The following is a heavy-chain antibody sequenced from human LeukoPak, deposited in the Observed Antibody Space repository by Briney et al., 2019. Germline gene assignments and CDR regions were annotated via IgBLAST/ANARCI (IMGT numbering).Heavy chain of an antibody. CDR3: ARGYYDSSGSTLDY. J-gene: IGHJ4*02. CDR2: INPNSGGT. V-gene: IGHV1-2*06. D-gene: IGHD3-22*01. Sequence: ASVKVSCKASGYTFTGYYMHWVRQAPGQGVEWMGRINPNSGGTNHAQKFQGRVTMTRDTSISTAYMELSRLRSDDTAVYYCARGYYDSSGSTLDYWGQGTLVTVSS. CDR1: GYTFTGYY.